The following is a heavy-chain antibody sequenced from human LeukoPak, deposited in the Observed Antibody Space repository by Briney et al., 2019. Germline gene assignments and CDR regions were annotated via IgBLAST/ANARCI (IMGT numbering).Heavy chain of an antibody. CDR3: ARGHYGMDV. J-gene: IGHJ6*02. CDR2: IKQDGSEK. Sequence: GGSLRLSCAASGFTFSSYWMSWVRQAPGKGLEWVANIKQDGSEKYYVDSVKGRFTISRDNAESSLFLQMNSLRAEDTAVYYCARGHYGMDVWGQGTTVTVSS. CDR1: GFTFSSYW. V-gene: IGHV3-7*01.